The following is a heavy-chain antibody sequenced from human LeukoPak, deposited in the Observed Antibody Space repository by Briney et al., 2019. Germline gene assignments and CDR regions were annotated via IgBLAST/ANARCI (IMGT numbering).Heavy chain of an antibody. J-gene: IGHJ4*02. CDR2: IYYSGST. CDR1: GDSLSRYY. V-gene: IGHV4-59*07. CDR3: ASLVVVAAPYFAY. D-gene: IGHD2-15*01. Sequence: SDTQSLTCSVSGDSLSRYYWSWMREPPGKGLECIGYIYYSGSTNYSTSLKSRVNVSVDTSKNQFSLKLSSGTAADTAVYYGASLVVVAAPYFAYWGQGTLVTVSS.